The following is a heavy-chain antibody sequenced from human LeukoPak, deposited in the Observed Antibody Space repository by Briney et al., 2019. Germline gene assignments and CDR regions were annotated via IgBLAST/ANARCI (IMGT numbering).Heavy chain of an antibody. V-gene: IGHV3-9*01. CDR2: ISWNSGSI. CDR1: GFTFDDYA. Sequence: GGSLRLSYAASGFTFDDYAMHWVRQAPGKGLEWVSGISWNSGSIGYADSVKGRFTISRDNAKNSLYLQMNSLRAEDTALYYCAKEAGNDAFDIWGQGTMVTVSS. CDR3: AKEAGNDAFDI. J-gene: IGHJ3*02.